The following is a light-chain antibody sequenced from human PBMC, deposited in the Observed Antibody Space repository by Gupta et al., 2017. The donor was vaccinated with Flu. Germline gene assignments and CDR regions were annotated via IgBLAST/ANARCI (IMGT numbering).Light chain of an antibody. CDR2: EVS. V-gene: IGLV2-14*01. J-gene: IGLJ2*01. CDR1: SSDVGGYDY. CDR3: SSYTKTNTVVV. Sequence: QSALTQPASVSGSPGQSIAISCTGTSSDVGGYDYVSWYQQHPGKAPELMIFEVSRRPSGMSDRLSGSKSGNTASLTISGLRAEDEAYYYCSSYTKTNTVVVFGGGIKLTVL.